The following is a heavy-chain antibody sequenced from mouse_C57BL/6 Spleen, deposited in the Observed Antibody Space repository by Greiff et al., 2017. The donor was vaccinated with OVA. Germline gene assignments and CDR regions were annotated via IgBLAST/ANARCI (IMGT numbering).Heavy chain of an antibody. CDR1: GFTFSDYG. D-gene: IGHD2-5*01. CDR2: ISSGSSTI. CDR3: ARRDSNYEWPWFAY. Sequence: EVKLVESGGGLVKPGGSLKLSCAASGFTFSDYGMHWVRQAPEKGLEWVAYISSGSSTIYYADTVKGRFTISRDNAKNTLFLQMTSLRSEDTAMYYCARRDSNYEWPWFAYWGQGTLVTVSA. V-gene: IGHV5-17*01. J-gene: IGHJ3*01.